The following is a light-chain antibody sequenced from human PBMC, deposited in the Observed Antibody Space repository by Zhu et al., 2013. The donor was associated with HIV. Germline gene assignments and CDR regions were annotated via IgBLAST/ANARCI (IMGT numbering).Light chain of an antibody. J-gene: IGKJ4*01. Sequence: EIVLTQSPGTLSLSPGERATLSCRASHSVSSSYLAWYQQKPGQAPRLLIYGASGRATGIPDRFSGSGSGTDFTLTISSLEPEDFAVYYCQHRSSWPLTFGGGTKVEIK. V-gene: IGKV3D-20*02. CDR1: HSVSSSY. CDR2: GAS. CDR3: QHRSSWPLT.